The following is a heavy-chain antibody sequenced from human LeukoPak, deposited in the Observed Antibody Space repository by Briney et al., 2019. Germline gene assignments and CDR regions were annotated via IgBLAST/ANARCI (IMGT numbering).Heavy chain of an antibody. CDR1: GFTFSHYG. Sequence: PGGSLRLSCAASGFTFSHYGMHWVRQAPGKGLEWVAVIWYDGSNQYYTDTVKGRFTISRDNSKNTLYLQMNSLRAEDTAVYYCAKDQGTAIFGVIIPDWYFDLWGRGTLVTVSS. J-gene: IGHJ2*01. V-gene: IGHV3-33*06. CDR3: AKDQGTAIFGVIIPDWYFDL. CDR2: IWYDGSNQ. D-gene: IGHD3-3*01.